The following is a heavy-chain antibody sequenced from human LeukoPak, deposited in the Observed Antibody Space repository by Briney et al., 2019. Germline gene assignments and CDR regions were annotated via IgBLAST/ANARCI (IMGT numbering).Heavy chain of an antibody. V-gene: IGHV4-38-2*02. J-gene: IGHJ4*02. Sequence: SETLSLTCTVSGYSISSGYYWGWIRQPPGKGLEWIGSIYHSGSTYYNPSLKSRVTISVDTSKNQFSLKLSSVTAADTAVYYCARGTWLFADYWDQGTLVTVSS. CDR3: ARGTWLFADY. CDR1: GYSISSGYY. D-gene: IGHD3-22*01. CDR2: IYHSGST.